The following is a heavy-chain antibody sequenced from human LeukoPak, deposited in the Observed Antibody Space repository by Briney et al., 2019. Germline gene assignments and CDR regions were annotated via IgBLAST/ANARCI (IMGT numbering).Heavy chain of an antibody. D-gene: IGHD4-17*01. CDR1: GFSFNTYT. CDR2: ISSSGNTI. CDR3: ARDRLHYGEYEKTFDY. V-gene: IGHV3-48*01. J-gene: IGHJ4*02. Sequence: PGGSLRLSCAASGFSFNTYTMNWVRQAPGKGLEWVSYISSSGNTIYYADSVKGRFTISRDNAKNSLYLQMDSLRAEDTAVYYCARDRLHYGEYEKTFDYWGQGTLVTVSS.